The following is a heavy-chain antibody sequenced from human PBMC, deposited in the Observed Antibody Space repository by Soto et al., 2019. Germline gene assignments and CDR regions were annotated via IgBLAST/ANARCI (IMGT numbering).Heavy chain of an antibody. J-gene: IGHJ3*02. CDR2: ISYDGSNK. D-gene: IGHD3-22*01. CDR1: GFTFSSYA. Sequence: GGSRRLSCAASGFTFSSYAMHWVRQAPGKGLEWVAVISYDGSNKYYADSVKGRFTVSRDNAKNLLYLQMNSLRDEDTAVYYCVREGLPYDDANGYYVMPAFDIWGQGTMVTVSS. CDR3: VREGLPYDDANGYYVMPAFDI. V-gene: IGHV3-30-3*01.